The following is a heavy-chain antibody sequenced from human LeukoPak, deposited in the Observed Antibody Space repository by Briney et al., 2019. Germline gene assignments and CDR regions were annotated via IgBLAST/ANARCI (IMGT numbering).Heavy chain of an antibody. CDR1: GGTFSSYA. V-gene: IGHV1-69*05. D-gene: IGHD1-26*01. Sequence: SVKVSCKASGGTFSSYAISWVRQAPGQGLDWMGRIIPIYGTANYAQKFQGRVTITTDESTSTAYMELSSLRSEDTAVYYCATRTVGATIYFDYWGQGTLVTVSS. CDR2: IIPIYGTA. CDR3: ATRTVGATIYFDY. J-gene: IGHJ4*02.